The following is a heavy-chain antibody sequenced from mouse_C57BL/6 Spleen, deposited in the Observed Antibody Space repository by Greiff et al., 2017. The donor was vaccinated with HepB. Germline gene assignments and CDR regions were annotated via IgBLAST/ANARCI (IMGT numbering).Heavy chain of an antibody. D-gene: IGHD2-2*01. V-gene: IGHV1-52*01. CDR2: IDPSDSET. Sequence: VQLQQSGAELVRPGSSVKLSCKASGYTFTSYWMHWVKQRPIQGLEWIGNIDPSDSETHYNQKFKDKATLTVDKSSSTAYMQLSSLTSEDSAVYYCARWGVTTRYFDYWGQGTTLTVSS. CDR3: ARWGVTTRYFDY. J-gene: IGHJ2*01. CDR1: GYTFTSYW.